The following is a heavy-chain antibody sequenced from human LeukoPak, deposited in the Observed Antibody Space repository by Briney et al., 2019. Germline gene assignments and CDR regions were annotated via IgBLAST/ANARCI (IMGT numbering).Heavy chain of an antibody. Sequence: GGSLRLSCAASGFNFSDYYMSWIRQAPGKGLEWVSYIGNSGSSMYYADSVKGRFTISRDNAKNSLYLQMDSLRAEDTAVYYCARDVNSYTWNQLIFDYWGQGTLVTVSS. J-gene: IGHJ4*02. CDR3: ARDVNSYTWNQLIFDY. CDR1: GFNFSDYY. CDR2: IGNSGSSM. V-gene: IGHV3-11*04. D-gene: IGHD1-20*01.